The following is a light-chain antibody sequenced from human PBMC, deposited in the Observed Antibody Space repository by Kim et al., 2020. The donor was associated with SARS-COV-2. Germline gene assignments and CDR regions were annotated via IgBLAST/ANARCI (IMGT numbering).Light chain of an antibody. Sequence: PGERAALSCRASQSVSSYLSWYQQKPGQAPRLLIYDAANRATGIPARFSGSGSGTDFTLTISSLEPEDFAVYYCQQRSNWPPALTFGGGTKVDIK. CDR3: QQRSNWPPALT. J-gene: IGKJ4*01. V-gene: IGKV3-11*01. CDR2: DAA. CDR1: QSVSSY.